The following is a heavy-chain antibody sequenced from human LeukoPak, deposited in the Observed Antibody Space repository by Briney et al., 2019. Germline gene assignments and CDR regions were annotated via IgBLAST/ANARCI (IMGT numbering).Heavy chain of an antibody. CDR1: GGSFSGYY. CDR3: ARSHYDSSGSPIFGLGVDY. Sequence: SETLSLTCAVYGGSFSGYYWSWIRQPPGKGLEWIGEINHSGSTNYNPSLKSRVTISVDTSKNQFSLKLSSVTAADAAVYYCARSHYDSSGSPIFGLGVDYWGQGTLVTVSS. CDR2: INHSGST. V-gene: IGHV4-34*01. D-gene: IGHD3-22*01. J-gene: IGHJ4*02.